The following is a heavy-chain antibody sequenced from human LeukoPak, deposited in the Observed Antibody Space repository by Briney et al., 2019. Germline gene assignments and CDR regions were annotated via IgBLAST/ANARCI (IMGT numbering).Heavy chain of an antibody. CDR3: AKDVGVGATPFDY. J-gene: IGHJ4*02. CDR1: GFSFSSDG. D-gene: IGHD1-26*01. CDR2: ISYDGSNK. Sequence: PGGSLRLSCVASGFSFSSDGMHWVRQAPGKGPEWVAIISYDGSNKYYSDSVRGRFTISRDNSKNTLYLQMNSLRAEDTAVYYCAKDVGVGATPFDYWGQGTLVTVSS. V-gene: IGHV3-30*18.